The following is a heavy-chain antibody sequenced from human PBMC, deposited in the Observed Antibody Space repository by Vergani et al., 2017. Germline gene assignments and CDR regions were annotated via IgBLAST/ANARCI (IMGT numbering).Heavy chain of an antibody. D-gene: IGHD2-2*01. Sequence: QVQLQESGPGRVKPSETLSLTCTGPVGSISGYFWSWIRQPAGKGLEWIGRLYTSGSTNYNPSLKSRVTMSVDTSKNQFSLKLSSVTAADTAVYYCARGRVVPAAIGWFDPWGQGTLVTVSS. CDR1: VGSISGYF. V-gene: IGHV4-4*07. J-gene: IGHJ5*02. CDR2: LYTSGST. CDR3: ARGRVVPAAIGWFDP.